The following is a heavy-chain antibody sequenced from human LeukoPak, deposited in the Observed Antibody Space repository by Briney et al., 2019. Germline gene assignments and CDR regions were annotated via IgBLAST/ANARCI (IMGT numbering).Heavy chain of an antibody. CDR3: AKSPATAYRRGKNFADY. Sequence: ASVKVSCKASGYTFTDYGITWVRQAPGQGLEWMGYISAYNGDIDYAQILQGRATMTTDTSKSTAYMELRSMRSDDTAVYYCAKSPATAYRRGKNFADYLGQGSPVTVPS. D-gene: IGHD2-21*01. CDR2: ISAYNGDI. J-gene: IGHJ4*02. CDR1: GYTFTDYG. V-gene: IGHV1-18*01.